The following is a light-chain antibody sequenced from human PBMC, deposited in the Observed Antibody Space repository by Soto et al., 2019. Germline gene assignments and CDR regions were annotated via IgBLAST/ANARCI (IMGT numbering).Light chain of an antibody. CDR3: QTWGSGKV. V-gene: IGLV4-69*01. Sequence: QPVLTQSPSASASLGALVKLTCTLSSGHSSYAIAWHQQQPDKGPRYLMKVNGDGSHNKGDGIPDRFSGSSSGAERYLTISSLQSEDEADYYCQTWGSGKVFGGGTKLTVL. CDR2: VNGDGSH. CDR1: SGHSSYA. J-gene: IGLJ3*02.